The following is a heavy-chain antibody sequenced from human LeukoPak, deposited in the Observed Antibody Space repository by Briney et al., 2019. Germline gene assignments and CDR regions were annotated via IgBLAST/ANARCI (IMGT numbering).Heavy chain of an antibody. CDR3: AIREQWLVHADAFDI. Sequence: ASVKVSCKASGYTFTSYYMHWVRQAPGQGLEWMGIINPSGGSTSYAQKFQGRVTMTRDTSTSTVYMELSSLRSEDTAVYYCAIREQWLVHADAFDIWGQGTMVTVSS. D-gene: IGHD6-19*01. CDR1: GYTFTSYY. J-gene: IGHJ3*02. CDR2: INPSGGST. V-gene: IGHV1-46*01.